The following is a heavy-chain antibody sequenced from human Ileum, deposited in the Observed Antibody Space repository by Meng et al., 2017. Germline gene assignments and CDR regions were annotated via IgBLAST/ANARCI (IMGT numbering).Heavy chain of an antibody. Sequence: MQLGRSGGGLVGPGGSLRLSCAASGFTFSNSWMSWVRQAPGKGLEWVGRINRNADGGTANYPAPVKGRFSISRDDSQNRLYLQMSSLKTEDTAVYYCTTYGSGSFAYWGQGTLVIVSS. CDR1: GFTFSNSW. CDR3: TTYGSGSFAY. CDR2: INRNADGGTA. V-gene: IGHV3-15*01. J-gene: IGHJ4*02. D-gene: IGHD3-10*01.